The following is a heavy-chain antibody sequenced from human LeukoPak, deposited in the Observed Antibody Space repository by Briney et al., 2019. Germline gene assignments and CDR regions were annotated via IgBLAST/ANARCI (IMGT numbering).Heavy chain of an antibody. CDR2: ISGGSRYI. J-gene: IGHJ4*02. D-gene: IGHD2-15*01. V-gene: IGHV3-21*01. CDR1: GFTFSTYS. Sequence: GGSLRLSCAASGFTFSTYSMSWVRQAPGKGLEWVSSISGGSRYIYYAGSLKGRFTISRDNAKNSLYLQMNSLRAEDTAVYYCARDLVVAANYYFHYWGQGTLVTVSS. CDR3: ARDLVVAANYYFHY.